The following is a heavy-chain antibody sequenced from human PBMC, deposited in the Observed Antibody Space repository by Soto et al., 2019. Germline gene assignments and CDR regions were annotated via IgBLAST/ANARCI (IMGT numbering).Heavy chain of an antibody. V-gene: IGHV4-31*03. J-gene: IGHJ4*02. Sequence: QVQLKESGPGLVKPSQTLSLTCTVSGDSLSSGGHSWAWIRQRPGKGLEWIGYSGSTYYNPSLQSRTTLSVETSENLFSLNLTSVTAADTAVYYCARTYIEMSTIYFDIWGQGALVTVSS. CDR2: YSGST. CDR3: ARTYIEMSTIYFDI. D-gene: IGHD2-15*01. CDR1: GDSLSSGGHS.